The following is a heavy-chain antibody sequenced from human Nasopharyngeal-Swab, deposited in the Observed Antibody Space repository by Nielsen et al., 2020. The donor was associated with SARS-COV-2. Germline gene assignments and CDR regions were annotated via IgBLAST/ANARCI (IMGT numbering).Heavy chain of an antibody. CDR2: IYYSGST. CDR1: GGSISSYY. V-gene: IGHV4-59*13. J-gene: IGHJ4*02. CDR3: ARGSGYYDSSGYSDY. Sequence: SETLSLTCTVSGGSISSYYWSWIRQPPGKGLEWIGYIYYSGSTSYNPSLKSRVTISVDTSKNQFSLKLSSVTAADTAVYYCARGSGYYDSSGYSDYWGQGTLVTVSS. D-gene: IGHD3-22*01.